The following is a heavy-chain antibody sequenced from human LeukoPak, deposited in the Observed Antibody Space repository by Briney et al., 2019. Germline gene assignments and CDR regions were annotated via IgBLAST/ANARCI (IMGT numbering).Heavy chain of an antibody. CDR3: ARHFYGSGTYYHFDY. CDR2: ISPYNGNT. Sequence: ASVKVSCKASGYSFASYGISWVRQAPGQGPEWMGWISPYNGNTNYAQKLQGRATMTTDTSTSTAYMELRSLRSDDTAVYYCARHFYGSGTYYHFDYWGQGTLVTVSS. CDR1: GYSFASYG. J-gene: IGHJ4*02. V-gene: IGHV1-18*01. D-gene: IGHD3-10*01.